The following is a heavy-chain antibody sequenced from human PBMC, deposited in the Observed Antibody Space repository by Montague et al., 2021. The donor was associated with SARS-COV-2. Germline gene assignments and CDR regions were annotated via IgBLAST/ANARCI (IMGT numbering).Heavy chain of an antibody. CDR3: ARARAGRITICGVESNWCDP. CDR1: GGSISSGGYY. CDR2: IYYSGST. Sequence: TLSLTCTVSGGSISSGGYYWSWIRQHPGKGLEWIGYIYYSGSTYYNPSLKSRVTISVDTSKNQFSLKLSSVTAADTAVYYCARARAGRITICGVESNWCDPWGQGTLVTVSS. D-gene: IGHD3-3*01. J-gene: IGHJ5*02. V-gene: IGHV4-31*03.